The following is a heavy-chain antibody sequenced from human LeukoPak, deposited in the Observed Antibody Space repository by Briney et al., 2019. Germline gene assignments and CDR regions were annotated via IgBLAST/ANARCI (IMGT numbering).Heavy chain of an antibody. CDR3: ARGTTPYFQH. CDR1: GFTVSSNY. J-gene: IGHJ1*01. Sequence: PGGSLRLSCAASGFTVSSNYMSWVRQAPGKGLEWVSVIYSGGSTYYADSVKGRFTISRDNSENTLYLQMNSLRVEDTAVYYCARGTTPYFQHWGQGTLVTVSS. CDR2: IYSGGST. D-gene: IGHD1-1*01. V-gene: IGHV3-53*01.